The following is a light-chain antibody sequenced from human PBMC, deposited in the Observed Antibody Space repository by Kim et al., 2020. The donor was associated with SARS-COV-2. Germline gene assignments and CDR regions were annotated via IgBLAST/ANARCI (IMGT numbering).Light chain of an antibody. J-gene: IGLJ3*02. CDR3: QVWDSNSDRV. CDR2: YDS. V-gene: IGLV3-21*04. Sequence: VAPGKTARITCGGNNIGSKSVHWYQQKPGQAPVLVIYYDSDRPSGIPERFSGSNSGNTATVTISRVEAGDEADYYCQVWDSNSDRVFGGGTQLTVL. CDR1: NIGSKS.